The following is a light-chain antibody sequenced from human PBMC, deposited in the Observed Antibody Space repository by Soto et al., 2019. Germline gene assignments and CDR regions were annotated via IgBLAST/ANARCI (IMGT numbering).Light chain of an antibody. J-gene: IGKJ4*01. Sequence: DIVMTQSPLSLPVTPGEPASISCRSSQSLLHSNGYNYLDWYLQKPGQSPQVLIYLGSNRASGVPDRFSGSGSGTDFTLKISRVEAEDVGVYYCMQAVQTPLVFGGGTRVEIK. CDR3: MQAVQTPLV. CDR2: LGS. CDR1: QSLLHSNGYNY. V-gene: IGKV2-28*01.